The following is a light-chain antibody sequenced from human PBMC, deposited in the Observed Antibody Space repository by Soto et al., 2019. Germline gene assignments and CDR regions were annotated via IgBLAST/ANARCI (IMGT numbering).Light chain of an antibody. CDR2: EIS. Sequence: QSALTQPAAVSGAPGQSITISCTGTSSDVGGYRYVSWFQQHPGKAPKLILYEISNRPSGVSSRFSGSKSGNTASLTISGLQAEDEADYYCSSYSSSTIPYVLGTGTKVTVL. V-gene: IGLV2-14*01. J-gene: IGLJ1*01. CDR1: SSDVGGYRY. CDR3: SSYSSSTIPYV.